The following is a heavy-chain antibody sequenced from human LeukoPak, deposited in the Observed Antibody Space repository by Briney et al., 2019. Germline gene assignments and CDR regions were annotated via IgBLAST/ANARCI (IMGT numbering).Heavy chain of an antibody. J-gene: IGHJ4*02. CDR1: GFTFSSYA. CDR2: ISCSGGST. Sequence: GGSLRLSCAASGFTFSSYAMSWVRQAPGKGLEWVSGISCSGGSTYYADSVKGRFTISRDNSKNTLYLEMNSLRAEDTAVYYCAKGRITMVRGVTDWGQGTLVTVSS. CDR3: AKGRITMVRGVTD. D-gene: IGHD3-10*01. V-gene: IGHV3-23*01.